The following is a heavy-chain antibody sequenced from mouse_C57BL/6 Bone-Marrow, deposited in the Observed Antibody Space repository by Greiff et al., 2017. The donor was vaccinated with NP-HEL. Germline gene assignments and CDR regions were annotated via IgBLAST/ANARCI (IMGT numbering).Heavy chain of an antibody. D-gene: IGHD2-2*01. CDR3: ARYDYGFSWFAY. CDR2: FYPRSGNT. J-gene: IGHJ3*01. CDR1: GYTFTSYG. Sequence: QVQLQQSGAELARPGASVKLSCKASGYTFTSYGISWVKQRTGQGLEWIGEFYPRSGNTYYNEKFKGKATLTADKSSSTAYMELRSLTSEDSAVYFCARYDYGFSWFAYWGQGTLVTVSA. V-gene: IGHV1-81*01.